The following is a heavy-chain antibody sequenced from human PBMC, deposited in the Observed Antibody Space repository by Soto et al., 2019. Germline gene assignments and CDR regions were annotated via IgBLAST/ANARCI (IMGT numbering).Heavy chain of an antibody. J-gene: IGHJ4*02. CDR1: GGSISSYY. CDR3: ARGTWRDFWSGYFLAS. CDR2: IYYSGST. V-gene: IGHV4-59*01. Sequence: SETLSLTCTVSGGSISSYYWSWIRQPPGKGLEWIGYIYYSGSTNYNPSLKSRVTISVDTSKNQFSLKLSSVTAADTAVYYCARGTWRDFWSGYFLASWGQGTLVTVSS. D-gene: IGHD3-3*01.